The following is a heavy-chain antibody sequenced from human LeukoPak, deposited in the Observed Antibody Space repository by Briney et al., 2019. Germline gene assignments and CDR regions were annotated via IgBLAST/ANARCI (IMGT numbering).Heavy chain of an antibody. V-gene: IGHV4-30-4*02. CDR3: ARKKRGYCSSTSCNLDY. J-gene: IGHJ4*02. CDR2: IYYSGST. CDR1: GGSISRGDYY. D-gene: IGHD2-2*01. Sequence: SDTGSPPCTVSGGSISRGDYYVSWIRQPPRKRLAWTGYIYYSGSTYYNPSLQSRVTISVDTSKNQFSLKLSTVTAADTAVYYCARKKRGYCSSTSCNLDYWGQGTLVTVSS.